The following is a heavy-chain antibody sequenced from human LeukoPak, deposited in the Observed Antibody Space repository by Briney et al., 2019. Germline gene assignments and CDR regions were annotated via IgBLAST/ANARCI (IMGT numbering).Heavy chain of an antibody. V-gene: IGHV4-34*01. CDR1: GGSFSGYY. CDR3: ARRRKAHYYGSGSHGWFDP. Sequence: PSETLSLTCAVYGGSFSGYYWSWIRQPPGKGLEWIGEINHSGSTNYNPSLKSRVTISVDTSKNQFSLKLSSVTAADTAVYYCARRRKAHYYGSGSHGWFDPWGQGTLVTVSS. J-gene: IGHJ5*02. CDR2: INHSGST. D-gene: IGHD3-10*01.